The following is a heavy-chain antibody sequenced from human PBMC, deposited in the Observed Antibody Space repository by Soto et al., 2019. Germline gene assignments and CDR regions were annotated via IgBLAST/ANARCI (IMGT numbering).Heavy chain of an antibody. J-gene: IGHJ6*02. D-gene: IGHD3-10*01. CDR1: GFTFGDYA. Sequence: GGSLRLSCTASGFTFGDYAMSWFRQAPGKGLEWVGFIRSKAYGGTTEYAASVKGRFTISRDDSKSIAYLQMNSLKTEDTAVYYCTRDSGLGYGYYSYGMDVWGQGTTVTVSS. CDR3: TRDSGLGYGYYSYGMDV. CDR2: IRSKAYGGTT. V-gene: IGHV3-49*03.